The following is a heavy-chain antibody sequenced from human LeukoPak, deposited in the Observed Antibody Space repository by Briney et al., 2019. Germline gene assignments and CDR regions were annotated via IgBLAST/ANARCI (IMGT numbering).Heavy chain of an antibody. D-gene: IGHD3-10*01. CDR3: ARDYKDGSDSIRRLFDY. V-gene: IGHV3-33*01. CDR1: GFTFSSYG. CDR2: IWYDGSNK. J-gene: IGHJ4*02. Sequence: GGSLRLSCAASGFTFSSYGMHWVRQAPGKGLEWVAVIWYDGSNKYYADSVKGRFTISRDDSKNTLYLQMNSLRAEDTAVYYCARDYKDGSDSIRRLFDYWGQGTLVTVSS.